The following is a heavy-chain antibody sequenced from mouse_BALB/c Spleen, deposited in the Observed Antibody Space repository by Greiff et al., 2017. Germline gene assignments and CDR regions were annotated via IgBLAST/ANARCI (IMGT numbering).Heavy chain of an antibody. D-gene: IGHD2-1*01. V-gene: IGHV5-6-5*01. CDR1: GFTFSSYA. J-gene: IGHJ4*01. CDR3: AREGKGNYVFMDY. Sequence: EVHLVESGGGLVKPGGSLKLSCAASGFTFSSYAMSWVRQTPEKRLEWVASISSGGSTYYPDSVKGRFTISRDNARNILYLQMSSLRSEDTAMYYCAREGKGNYVFMDYWGQGTSVTVSS. CDR2: ISSGGST.